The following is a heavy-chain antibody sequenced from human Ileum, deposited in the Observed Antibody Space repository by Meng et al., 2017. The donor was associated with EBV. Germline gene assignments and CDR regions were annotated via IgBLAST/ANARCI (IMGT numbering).Heavy chain of an antibody. J-gene: IGHJ4*02. CDR3: TRRRGDHDYLDD. CDR1: GGSISSSNW. CDR2: TYHSGST. D-gene: IGHD4-17*01. V-gene: IGHV4-4*02. Sequence: QVQLQESGPGLVKPSGTLSLTCAVSGGSISSSNWWSWVRQSPGKGLEWIGETYHSGSTNYNPSLKSRVTISVDKSKNEFSLKLNSVTAADTAVYYCTRRRGDHDYLDDWGQGTLVNVSS.